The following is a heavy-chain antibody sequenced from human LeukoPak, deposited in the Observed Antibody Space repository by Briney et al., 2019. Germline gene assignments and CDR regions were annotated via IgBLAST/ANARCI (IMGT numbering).Heavy chain of an antibody. D-gene: IGHD3-9*01. CDR2: IYTSGST. CDR1: GGSISSYY. V-gene: IGHV4-4*07. Sequence: SETLSLTCTVSGGSISSYYWSWIRQPAGKGLEWVGRIYTSGSTNYNPSLKSRVTMSVDTSKNQFSLKLSSVTAADTAVYYCARDQGYYDILTGSDAFDIWGQGTMVTVSS. CDR3: ARDQGYYDILTGSDAFDI. J-gene: IGHJ3*02.